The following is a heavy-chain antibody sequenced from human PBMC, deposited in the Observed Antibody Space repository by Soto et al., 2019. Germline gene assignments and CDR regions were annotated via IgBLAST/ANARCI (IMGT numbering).Heavy chain of an antibody. CDR1: GFTFITYS. Sequence: NPWGSLRLSCVGSGFTFITYSINLVRHAPGKGLEWVSSISSRSDIYYADSVKGRFTISRDNAKNSVSLQMNSLRAEDTAVYYCAREYTAWPLAYGLDVWGQGTTVTVSS. D-gene: IGHD2-2*02. CDR3: AREYTAWPLAYGLDV. V-gene: IGHV3-21*01. CDR2: ISSRSDI. J-gene: IGHJ6*02.